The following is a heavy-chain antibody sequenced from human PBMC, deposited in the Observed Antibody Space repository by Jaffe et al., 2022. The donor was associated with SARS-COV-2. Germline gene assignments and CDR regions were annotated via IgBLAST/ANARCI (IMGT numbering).Heavy chain of an antibody. Sequence: QVQLVESGGGVVQPGRSLRLSCAASGFTFSSYAMHWVRQAPGKGLEWVAVISYDGSNKYYADSVKGRFTISRDNSKNTLYLQMNSLRAEDTAVYYCARDGTAWPVVGILDYWGQGTLVTVSS. CDR2: ISYDGSNK. CDR3: ARDGTAWPVVGILDY. CDR1: GFTFSSYA. J-gene: IGHJ4*02. D-gene: IGHD1-7*01. V-gene: IGHV3-30-3*01.